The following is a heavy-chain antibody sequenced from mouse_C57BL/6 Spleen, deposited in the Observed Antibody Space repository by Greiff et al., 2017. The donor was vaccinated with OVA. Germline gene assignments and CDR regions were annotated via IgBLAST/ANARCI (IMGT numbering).Heavy chain of an antibody. V-gene: IGHV1-15*01. D-gene: IGHD1-1*01. CDR3: TGYCGSSSFAY. CDR1: GYTFTDYE. CDR2: IDPETGGT. J-gene: IGHJ3*01. Sequence: VQLQQSGAELVRPGASVTLSCKASGYTFTDYEMHWVQQTPVHGLEWIGAIDPETGGTAYNQKFKGKAILTADKSSSTAYMELRSQTSEDSAVYYCTGYCGSSSFAYWGQGTLVTVSA.